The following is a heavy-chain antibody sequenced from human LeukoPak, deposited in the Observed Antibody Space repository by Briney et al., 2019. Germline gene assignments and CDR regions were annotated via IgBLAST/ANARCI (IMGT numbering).Heavy chain of an antibody. J-gene: IGHJ4*02. CDR1: GFTFSSYA. V-gene: IGHV3-30-3*01. CDR3: ARAIGSSSGVDY. D-gene: IGHD6-6*01. Sequence: AGGSLRLSCAASGFTFSSYAMHWVRQAPGKGLEWVAVISYDGSNKYYADSVKGRFTISRDNSKNTLYLQMNSLRAEDTAVYYCARAIGSSSGVDYWGQGTLVTVSS. CDR2: ISYDGSNK.